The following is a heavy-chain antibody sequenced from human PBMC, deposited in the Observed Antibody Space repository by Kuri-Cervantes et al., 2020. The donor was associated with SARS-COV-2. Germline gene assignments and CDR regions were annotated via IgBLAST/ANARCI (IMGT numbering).Heavy chain of an antibody. D-gene: IGHD3-22*01. CDR1: GFTFSSYG. V-gene: IGHV3-30*02. CDR2: IRYDGSNK. J-gene: IGHJ3*02. Sequence: GGSLRLSCAASGFTFSSYGMHWVRQAPGKGLEWVAFIRYDGSNKYYADSVKGRFTISRDNSKSTLYLQMNSLRAEDTAVYYCAKDMYYDSSGFYDAFDIWGQGTMVTVSS. CDR3: AKDMYYDSSGFYDAFDI.